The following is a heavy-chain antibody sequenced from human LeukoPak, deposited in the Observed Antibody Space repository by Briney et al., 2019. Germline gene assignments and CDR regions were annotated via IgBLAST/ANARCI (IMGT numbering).Heavy chain of an antibody. CDR2: IYYSGST. CDR1: GGSISSSSYY. CDR3: ARDCSGGTCYLGVLDY. V-gene: IGHV4-39*07. J-gene: IGHJ4*02. Sequence: PSETLSLTCTVSGGSISSSSYYWGWIRQPPGKGLEWIGSIYYSGSTYCNPSLKSRVTISVDTSKNQFSLDLTSVTAADAAVYYCARDCSGGTCYLGVLDYWGQGIRVTVSS. D-gene: IGHD2-15*01.